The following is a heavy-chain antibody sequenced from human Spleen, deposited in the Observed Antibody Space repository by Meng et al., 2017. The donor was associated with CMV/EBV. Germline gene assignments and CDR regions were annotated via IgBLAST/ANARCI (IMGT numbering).Heavy chain of an antibody. CDR2: INPDNGVT. Sequence: CKASGYIFIGYYIHWVRQAPGQGLEWMGYINPDNGVTTYAQVFQDRVTLTRDTSINTVYLELASLRSEDTAVYYCSRDRGLGGYFNPWGQGTLVTVSS. D-gene: IGHD3-16*01. CDR3: SRDRGLGGYFNP. V-gene: IGHV1-2*02. CDR1: GYIFIGYY. J-gene: IGHJ5*02.